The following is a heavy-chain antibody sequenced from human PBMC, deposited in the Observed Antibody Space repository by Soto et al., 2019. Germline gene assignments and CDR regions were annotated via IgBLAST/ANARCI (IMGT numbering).Heavy chain of an antibody. CDR3: AYSSTPFDY. J-gene: IGHJ4*02. V-gene: IGHV3-23*01. CDR1: GFTFSIYA. Sequence: GGSLRLSCAASGFTFSIYAMSWVRQAPGKGLEWVSSISGSGTSSYYADSVKGRFTFSRDNSKNTLYLQMNSLRAEDTAVYYCAYSSTPFDYWGQGTLVTVSS. D-gene: IGHD6-13*01. CDR2: ISGSGTSS.